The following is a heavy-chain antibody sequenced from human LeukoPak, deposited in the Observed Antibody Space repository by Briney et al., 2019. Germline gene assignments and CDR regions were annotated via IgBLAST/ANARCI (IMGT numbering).Heavy chain of an antibody. Sequence: SETLSLTCAVYGGSFSGYYWSWIRQPPGKGLEWIGEINHSGSTNYNPSLKSRVTISVDTSKNQFSLKLSSVTAADTAVYYCARESITGTTSWFDPWGQGTLVTVSS. D-gene: IGHD1-20*01. CDR3: ARESITGTTSWFDP. CDR1: GGSFSGYY. V-gene: IGHV4-34*01. CDR2: INHSGST. J-gene: IGHJ5*02.